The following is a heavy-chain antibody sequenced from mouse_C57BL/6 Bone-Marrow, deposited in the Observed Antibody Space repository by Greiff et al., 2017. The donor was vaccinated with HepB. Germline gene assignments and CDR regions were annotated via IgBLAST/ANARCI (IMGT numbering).Heavy chain of an antibody. CDR1: GYTFTRYW. CDR2: IDPKRGGT. CDR3: ARDNLIANGYERWYFDV. V-gene: IGHV1-72*01. J-gene: IGHJ1*03. D-gene: IGHD2-2*01. Sequence: QVQLQQPGAELVKPGASVKLSCKASGYTFTRYWMNWVKQRPGRGLEWIGRIDPKRGGTKYNEKFKSKATLTVDKPAITAYLKRSSLTAEDSAVYDGARDNLIANGYERWYFDVWGTGTTVTVAS.